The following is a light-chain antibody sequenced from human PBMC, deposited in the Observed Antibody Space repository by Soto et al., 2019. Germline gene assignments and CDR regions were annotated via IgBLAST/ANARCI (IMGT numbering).Light chain of an antibody. J-gene: IGKJ2*01. Sequence: DIHMTQSPSSLAASVGDRATITCQASQDIHNYINWYRHTPGKATKLPIFDASNLQPVVVSRISGRASGKDVFRTISRLHQEDFATYFCQQHQDLPLTVGQGPKLDIK. CDR3: QQHQDLPLT. CDR1: QDIHNY. V-gene: IGKV1-33*01. CDR2: DAS.